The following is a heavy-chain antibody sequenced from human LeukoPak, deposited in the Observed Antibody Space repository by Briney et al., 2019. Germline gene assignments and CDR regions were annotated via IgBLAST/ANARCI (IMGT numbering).Heavy chain of an antibody. CDR2: INHSGST. J-gene: IGHJ6*02. Sequence: SETLSLTCAVYGGSFSVYYWSWIRQPPGKGLEWIGEINHSGSTNYNPSLKSRVIISQDTSKNQFSLKLSSVTAADTAVYYCARMYSSSWYGPLGYYYGMDVWGQGTTVTVSS. D-gene: IGHD6-13*01. V-gene: IGHV4-34*01. CDR3: ARMYSSSWYGPLGYYYGMDV. CDR1: GGSFSVYY.